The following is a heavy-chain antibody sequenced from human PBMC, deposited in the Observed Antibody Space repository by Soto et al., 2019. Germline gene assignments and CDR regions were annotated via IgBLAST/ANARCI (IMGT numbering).Heavy chain of an antibody. J-gene: IGHJ5*02. D-gene: IGHD4-17*01. CDR3: ARDRPTDYGDPGVWFDP. V-gene: IGHV3-33*01. Sequence: QVQLVESGGGVVQPGRSLRLSCAASGFTFSSYGMHWVRQAPGKGLEWVAVIWYDGSNKYYADSVKGRFTISRDNSKNPLYLQMNSLRAEDTAVYYCARDRPTDYGDPGVWFDPWGQGTLVTVSS. CDR1: GFTFSSYG. CDR2: IWYDGSNK.